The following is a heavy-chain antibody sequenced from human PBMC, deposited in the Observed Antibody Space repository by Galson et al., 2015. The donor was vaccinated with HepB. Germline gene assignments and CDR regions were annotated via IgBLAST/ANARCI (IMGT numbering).Heavy chain of an antibody. CDR2: ISAYNGNT. V-gene: IGHV1-18*04. J-gene: IGHJ5*02. Sequence: CKASGYTFTSYGISWVRQAPGQGLEWMGWISAYNGNTNYAQKLQGRVTMTTDTSTSTAYMELRSLRSDDTAVYYCARVVVAAHNWFDPWGQGTLVTVSS. CDR1: GYTFTSYG. CDR3: ARVVVAAHNWFDP. D-gene: IGHD2-15*01.